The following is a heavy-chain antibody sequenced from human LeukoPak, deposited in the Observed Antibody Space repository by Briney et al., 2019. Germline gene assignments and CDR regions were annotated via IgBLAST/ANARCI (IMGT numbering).Heavy chain of an antibody. V-gene: IGHV3-66*01. CDR1: GFTVRTNY. J-gene: IGHJ4*02. Sequence: GGSLRLSCAASGFTVRTNYMSWVRQAPGKGLEWVSVLYSGGNTYYADSVKGRFTISRDDSKNALYLQMSSLRVEDTAVYYCARVGSGDIYGYGDYWGQGTLVTVSS. CDR2: LYSGGNT. CDR3: ARVGSGDIYGYGDY. D-gene: IGHD5-18*01.